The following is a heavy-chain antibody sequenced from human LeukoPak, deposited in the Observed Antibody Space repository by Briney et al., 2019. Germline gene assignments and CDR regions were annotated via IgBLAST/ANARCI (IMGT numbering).Heavy chain of an antibody. CDR2: MYTRGST. V-gene: IGHV4-4*07. CDR3: ARGSGYSSFDY. J-gene: IGHJ4*02. CDR1: SGSISNYY. D-gene: IGHD6-19*01. Sequence: SETLSLTCTVSSGSISNYYWSWLRQPAGKGLEWIGRMYTRGSTNYNPSLKSRVTISVDKSKNQVSLKLNSVTAADTAVYYCARGSGYSSFDYWGQGTLVTVSS.